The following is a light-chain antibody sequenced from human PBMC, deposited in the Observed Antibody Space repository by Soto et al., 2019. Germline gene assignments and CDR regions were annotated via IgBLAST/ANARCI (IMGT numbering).Light chain of an antibody. V-gene: IGLV2-14*01. CDR3: SSYTSSNTYV. CDR2: DVI. Sequence: QAVVTQPASVSGSPGQSIAVSCTGTSSDVGGYNYVSWYQQHPGRAPKLMIYDVINRPSGVSNRFSGSKSGNTASLTISGLQAEDEADYYCSSYTSSNTYVFGSGTQLTVL. J-gene: IGLJ7*01. CDR1: SSDVGGYNY.